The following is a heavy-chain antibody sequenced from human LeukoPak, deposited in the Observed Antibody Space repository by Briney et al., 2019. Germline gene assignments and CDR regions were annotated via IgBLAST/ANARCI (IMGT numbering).Heavy chain of an antibody. CDR2: ISGSGGST. Sequence: GGSLRLSCAASGFTFSGYAMSWVRQAPGKGLEWVSAISGSGGSTYYADSVKGRFTISRDNSKNTLYLQMNSLRAKDTAVYYCAKDHPAMVYYFDYWGQGTLVTVSS. J-gene: IGHJ4*02. V-gene: IGHV3-23*01. CDR3: AKDHPAMVYYFDY. CDR1: GFTFSGYA. D-gene: IGHD5-18*01.